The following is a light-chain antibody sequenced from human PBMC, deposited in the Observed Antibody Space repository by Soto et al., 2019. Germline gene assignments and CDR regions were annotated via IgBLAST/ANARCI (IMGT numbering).Light chain of an antibody. V-gene: IGLV1-40*01. CDR3: QSYGSSLSGVV. CDR2: GNS. Sequence: QSVLTQPPSVSGAPGQRVTISCIGSSSNIGAGYDVHWYHQLPGTAPKLLIYGNSNRPSGVPDRFSGSKSGTSASLAITGLQAEDEANYYCQSYGSSLSGVVFGGGTKLTVL. J-gene: IGLJ2*01. CDR1: SSNIGAGYD.